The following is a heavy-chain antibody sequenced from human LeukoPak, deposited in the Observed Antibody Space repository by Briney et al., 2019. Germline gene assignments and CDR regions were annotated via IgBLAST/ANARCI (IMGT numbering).Heavy chain of an antibody. V-gene: IGHV3-53*04. Sequence: GGSLRLSCAASGFTVSSNYMSWVRQAPGKGLEWVSVIYSGGSTYYADSVKGRFTISRHNSKNTLYLQMNSLGAEDTAVYYCAKSDYYYYYGMDVWGQGTTVTVSS. J-gene: IGHJ6*02. CDR1: GFTVSSNY. D-gene: IGHD2-21*02. CDR2: IYSGGST. CDR3: AKSDYYYYYGMDV.